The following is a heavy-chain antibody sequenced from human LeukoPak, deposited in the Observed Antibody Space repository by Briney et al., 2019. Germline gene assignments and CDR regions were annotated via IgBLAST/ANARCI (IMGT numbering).Heavy chain of an antibody. CDR3: ARYDFWSGYYGYDAFDI. D-gene: IGHD3-3*01. Sequence: PSETLSLTCAVSGYSISSGYYWGWIRPPPGKGLKWIGMIYHSGSTYYNPSLKSRVTISVETSKNQFSLMLSSVTAADTAVYYCARYDFWSGYYGYDAFDIWGQGTMVTVSS. CDR1: GYSISSGYY. J-gene: IGHJ3*02. CDR2: IYHSGST. V-gene: IGHV4-38-2*01.